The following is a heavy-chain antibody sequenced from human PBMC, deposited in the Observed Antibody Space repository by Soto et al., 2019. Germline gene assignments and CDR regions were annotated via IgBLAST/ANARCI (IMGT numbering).Heavy chain of an antibody. CDR2: ISGSGGST. J-gene: IGHJ4*02. Sequence: LRLSCAASGFTFSSYAMSWVRQAPGKGLEWVSAISGSGGSTYYADSVKGRFTISRDNSKNTLYLQMNSLRAEDTAVYYCAKALYSSGWYYFDYWGQGTLVTVSS. V-gene: IGHV3-23*01. CDR3: AKALYSSGWYYFDY. D-gene: IGHD6-19*01. CDR1: GFTFSSYA.